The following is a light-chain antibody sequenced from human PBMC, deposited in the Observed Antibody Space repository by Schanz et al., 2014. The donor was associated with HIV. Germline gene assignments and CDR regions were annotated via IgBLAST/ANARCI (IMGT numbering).Light chain of an antibody. J-gene: IGLJ3*02. V-gene: IGLV2-14*03. CDR3: SSYTTSRTGV. CDR1: SADVGAYNF. CDR2: DVS. Sequence: QSALTQPASVSGSPGQSITISCTGTSADVGAYNFVSWYQQHPGKAPKVIIYDVSVRPSGVSNRFSGYKSGDTASLTISGLQAEDEADFYCSSYTTSRTGVFGGGTKLTVL.